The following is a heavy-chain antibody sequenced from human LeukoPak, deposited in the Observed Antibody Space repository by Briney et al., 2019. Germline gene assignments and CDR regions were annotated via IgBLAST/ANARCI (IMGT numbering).Heavy chain of an antibody. CDR1: GGSISSSSYY. CDR2: IYYSGST. Sequence: PSETLSLTCTVSGGSISSSSYYWGWIRQPPGKGLEWIGSIYYSGSTYYNPSPKSRVTISVDTSKNQFSLKLSSVTAADTAVYYCARREDYDPSHAFDIWGQGTMVTVSS. CDR3: ARREDYDPSHAFDI. J-gene: IGHJ3*02. V-gene: IGHV4-39*01. D-gene: IGHD3-16*01.